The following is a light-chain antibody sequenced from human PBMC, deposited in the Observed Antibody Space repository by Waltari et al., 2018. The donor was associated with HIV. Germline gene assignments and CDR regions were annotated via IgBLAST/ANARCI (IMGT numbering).Light chain of an antibody. CDR3: ATWDDNLRGV. CDR2: RNS. Sequence: HSVLSHPPSVSATPGQRLTILCSGSSGFSGTIFIEWDQQIPGTAPKLLIYRNSQRPSGIPDRFSGSKSGASASLVISGLRSEDEADYYCATWDDNLRGVFGGGTKLTVL. V-gene: IGLV1-47*01. CDR1: SGFSGTIF. J-gene: IGLJ2*01.